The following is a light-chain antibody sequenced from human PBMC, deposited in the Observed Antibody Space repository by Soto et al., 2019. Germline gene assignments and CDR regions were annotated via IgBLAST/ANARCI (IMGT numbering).Light chain of an antibody. V-gene: IGKV1-39*01. CDR2: GAS. J-gene: IGKJ1*01. CDR1: QSISTY. Sequence: DIQMTQSPSSLSASVGDRVTITCRASQSISTYLNWYQQKPGKAPKLLIYGASSLQSGVPSRFTGSGSGTDFTLTISSLQPADFATYHCQQSYSTPCTFGQGTQVEIK. CDR3: QQSYSTPCT.